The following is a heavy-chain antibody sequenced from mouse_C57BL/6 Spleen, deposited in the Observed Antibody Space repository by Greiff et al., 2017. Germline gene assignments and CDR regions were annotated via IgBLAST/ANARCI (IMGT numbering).Heavy chain of an antibody. J-gene: IGHJ1*03. CDR3: AKNSDWYCDV. V-gene: IGHV2-5*01. D-gene: IGHD6-1*01. CDR2: IWRGGSP. CDR1: GFSLTSYG. Sequence: QVQLQQSGPGLVQPSQSLSITCTVSGFSLTSYGVHWVRQSPGKGLEWLGVIWRGGSPAYNAAFMSKLSITKDNAKIQGFFKMNSLQADDTAIYVCAKNSDWYCDVWGTGTTVTVSS.